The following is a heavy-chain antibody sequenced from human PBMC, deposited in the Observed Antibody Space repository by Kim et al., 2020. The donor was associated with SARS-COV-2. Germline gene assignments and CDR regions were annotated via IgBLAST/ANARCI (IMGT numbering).Heavy chain of an antibody. CDR3: ARSALDYYGSGSTFDP. D-gene: IGHD3-10*01. J-gene: IGHJ5*02. V-gene: IGHV1-46*01. Sequence: FQGRVTMTRDTSTSTVYMELSSLRSEDTAVYYCARSALDYYGSGSTFDPWGQGTLVTVSS.